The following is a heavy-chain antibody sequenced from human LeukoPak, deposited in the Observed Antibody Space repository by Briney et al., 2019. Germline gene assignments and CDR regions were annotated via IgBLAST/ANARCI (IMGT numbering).Heavy chain of an antibody. V-gene: IGHV3-7*01. Sequence: PGGSLRLSCAASGFTFSSYWMSWVRQAPGKGLEWVANIKQDGSEKYYVDSVKGRFTISRDNAKSSLYLQMNSLRAEDTAVYYCARGHPQTEMATRGGAFDIWGQGTMVTVSS. D-gene: IGHD5-24*01. CDR3: ARGHPQTEMATRGGAFDI. CDR2: IKQDGSEK. J-gene: IGHJ3*02. CDR1: GFTFSSYW.